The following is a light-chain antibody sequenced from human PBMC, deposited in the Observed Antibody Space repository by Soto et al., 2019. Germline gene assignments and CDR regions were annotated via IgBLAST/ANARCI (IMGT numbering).Light chain of an antibody. Sequence: QSALTQPRSVSGSPGQSVTISCTGTSSDVGAYNYVSWYQHHPGKAPKLIIYDLSKWPSGVPDRFSGSKSANTASLTISGLQAEDEAYYYCCSYAGKSYIFGTGTKLTVL. J-gene: IGLJ1*01. CDR3: CSYAGKSYI. CDR2: DLS. V-gene: IGLV2-11*01. CDR1: SSDVGAYNY.